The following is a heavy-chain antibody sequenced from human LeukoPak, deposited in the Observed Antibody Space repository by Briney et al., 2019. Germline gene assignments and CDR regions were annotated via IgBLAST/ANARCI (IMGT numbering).Heavy chain of an antibody. D-gene: IGHD6-19*01. J-gene: IGHJ4*02. Sequence: PGGSLRLSCAASGFTFSSYSMNWVRQAPGKGLAWVSSISSSSSYIYYADSVKGRFTISRDNAKNSLYLQMNSLRAEDTAVYYCARDRAVAGTFDYWGQGTLVTVSS. V-gene: IGHV3-21*01. CDR1: GFTFSSYS. CDR3: ARDRAVAGTFDY. CDR2: ISSSSSYI.